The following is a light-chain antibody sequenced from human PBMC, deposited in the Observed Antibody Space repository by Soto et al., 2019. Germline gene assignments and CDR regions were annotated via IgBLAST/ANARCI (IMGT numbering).Light chain of an antibody. CDR3: SSYTSSSTVM. J-gene: IGLJ3*02. Sequence: QSALTQPASVSGSPGQSITISCTGTSSDVGGYNYVSWYQQHPGKAPKLMIYEANNRPSGVSNRFSGSKSGNTASLTISGLQAEDEADYYCSSYTSSSTVMFGGGTKLTVL. V-gene: IGLV2-14*01. CDR1: SSDVGGYNY. CDR2: EAN.